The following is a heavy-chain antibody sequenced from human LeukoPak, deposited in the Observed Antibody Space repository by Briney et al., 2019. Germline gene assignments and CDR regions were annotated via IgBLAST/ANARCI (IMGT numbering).Heavy chain of an antibody. Sequence: PSETLSLTCAVYGGSFSGYYWSWIRQPPGKGLEWIGEINHSGSTNYNPSLKSRVTISVDTSKNQFSLKLSSVTAADTAVYYCAPDRRDGYNMSWGQGTLVTVPS. D-gene: IGHD5-24*01. CDR1: GGSFSGYY. V-gene: IGHV4-34*01. CDR2: INHSGST. CDR3: APDRRDGYNMS. J-gene: IGHJ4*02.